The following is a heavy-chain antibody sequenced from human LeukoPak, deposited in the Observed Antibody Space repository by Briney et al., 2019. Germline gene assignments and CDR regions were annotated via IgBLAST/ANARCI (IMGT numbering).Heavy chain of an antibody. CDR2: IIPILGIA. J-gene: IGHJ4*02. D-gene: IGHD3-3*01. CDR1: GGTFSSYT. V-gene: IGHV1-69*02. Sequence: SVKVSCKASGGTFSSYTISWVRQAPGQGLEWMGRIIPILGIANYAQKFQGRVTITADKSTSTAYMELSSLRSEDTAVYYCARHYDFWSGYFGWGQGALVTVSS. CDR3: ARHYDFWSGYFG.